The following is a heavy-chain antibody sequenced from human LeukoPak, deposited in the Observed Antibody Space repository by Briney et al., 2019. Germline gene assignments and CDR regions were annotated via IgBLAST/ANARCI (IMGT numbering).Heavy chain of an antibody. CDR2: INPNSGDT. V-gene: IGHV1-2*02. Sequence: ASVKVSCKASGYTFTAYYIHWVRQALGQGREWMGWINPNSGDTNYAQKFQGRVTMTRDTSITTAYMDLTSLTSDDTAVYYCARRLSTWSEGWFDPWGQGTLVTVSS. CDR1: GYTFTAYY. D-gene: IGHD6-13*01. J-gene: IGHJ5*02. CDR3: ARRLSTWSEGWFDP.